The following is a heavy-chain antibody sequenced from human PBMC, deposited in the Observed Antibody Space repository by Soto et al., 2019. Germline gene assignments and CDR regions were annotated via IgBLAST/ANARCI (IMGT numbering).Heavy chain of an antibody. CDR2: THYTGNT. J-gene: IGHJ4*02. CDR3: ARHVMVEAASAY. Sequence: SETLSLTCTVSGGSISSSDDYWGWIRQPPGKGLEWIGSTHYTGNTYYNPSLESRLTISVDTSKSQFSLKLSSVTAADTALYYGARHVMVEAASAYWGQGTLVNLSS. CDR1: GGSISSSDDY. V-gene: IGHV4-39*01. D-gene: IGHD2-15*01.